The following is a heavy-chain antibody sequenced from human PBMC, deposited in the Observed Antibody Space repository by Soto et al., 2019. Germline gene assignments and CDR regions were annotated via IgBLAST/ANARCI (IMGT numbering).Heavy chain of an antibody. J-gene: IGHJ4*02. Sequence: PGGSLRLSCEASGFTFSGYTMSWVRQAPRKGLEWVSAVSGSGDTTYYADSVKGRFTISRDNSQNTLYLQMNSLKADDSAVYYCARDEYDSSGYYYDYWGQGTPVTVSS. D-gene: IGHD3-22*01. CDR2: VSGSGDTT. V-gene: IGHV3-23*01. CDR1: GFTFSGYT. CDR3: ARDEYDSSGYYYDY.